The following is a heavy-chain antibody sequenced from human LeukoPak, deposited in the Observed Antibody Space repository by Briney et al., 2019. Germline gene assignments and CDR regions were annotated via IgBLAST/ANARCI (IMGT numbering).Heavy chain of an antibody. D-gene: IGHD2-15*01. J-gene: IGHJ4*02. CDR2: ISSSGSTI. CDR3: ARGTFLAASDFDY. Sequence: PGGSLGLSCAASGFTFSSYEMNWVRQAPGKGLEWVSYISSSGSTIYYADSVKGRFTISRDNAKNSLYLQMNSLRAEDTAVYYCARGTFLAASDFDYWGQGTLVTVSS. CDR1: GFTFSSYE. V-gene: IGHV3-48*03.